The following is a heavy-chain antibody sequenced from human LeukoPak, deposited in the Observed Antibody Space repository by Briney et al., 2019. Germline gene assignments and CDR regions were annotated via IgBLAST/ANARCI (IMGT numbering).Heavy chain of an antibody. D-gene: IGHD1-26*01. CDR1: GGTFSSYA. CDR2: ISTYNGNT. V-gene: IGHV1-18*01. Sequence: ASVKVSCKASGGTFSSYAISWVRQAPGQGLEWMGWISTYNGNTNYVQKIQGRVTMTTDTSTSTAYMELRSLRSDDTAVYYCARVYSGSYGSFDYWGQGTLVTVSS. CDR3: ARVYSGSYGSFDY. J-gene: IGHJ4*02.